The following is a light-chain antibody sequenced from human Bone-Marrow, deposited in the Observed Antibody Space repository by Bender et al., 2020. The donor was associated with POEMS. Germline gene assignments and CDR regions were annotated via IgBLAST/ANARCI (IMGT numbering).Light chain of an antibody. J-gene: IGLJ3*02. V-gene: IGLV1-50*01. CDR2: NNE. CDR1: SSNMGAGYG. Sequence: QSVLTQPPSVSGAPGQTVTISCTGTSSNMGAGYGVNWYQQLPGTAPKLLIYNNENRPSGVPDRISGSKSGTSASLAISGLHSDDEADYYCSSWDDSLNGWVFGGGTKLTVL. CDR3: SSWDDSLNGWV.